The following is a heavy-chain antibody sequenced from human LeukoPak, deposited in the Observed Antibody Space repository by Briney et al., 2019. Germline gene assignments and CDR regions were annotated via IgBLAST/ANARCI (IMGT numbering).Heavy chain of an antibody. CDR2: VHTTTGNT. CDR1: DTINNHH. Sequence: SETLSLTCNVDTINNHHWSWVRQSAGTGLEWIGRVHTTTGNTFANPSLWGRVSVSVDTARNQFVLKLTSMTAADTAVYHCAREIRNIAEYYFDYWGQGVPVTVSS. CDR3: AREIRNIAEYYFDY. D-gene: IGHD4-11*01. J-gene: IGHJ4*02. V-gene: IGHV4-4*07.